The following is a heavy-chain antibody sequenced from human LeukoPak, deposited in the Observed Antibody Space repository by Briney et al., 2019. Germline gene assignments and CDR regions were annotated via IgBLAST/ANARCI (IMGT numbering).Heavy chain of an antibody. V-gene: IGHV3-74*01. J-gene: IGHJ6*02. D-gene: IGHD5-18*01. CDR1: GFTFSNYG. Sequence: GGSLRLSCAASGFTFSNYGMHWVRQAPGKGLVWVSHINSDGSITSYADSVKGRFTISRDNAKNTLYLQMNSLRAKDTAVYYCARDAVDTANAVWGQGTTVTVSS. CDR3: ARDAVDTANAV. CDR2: INSDGSIT.